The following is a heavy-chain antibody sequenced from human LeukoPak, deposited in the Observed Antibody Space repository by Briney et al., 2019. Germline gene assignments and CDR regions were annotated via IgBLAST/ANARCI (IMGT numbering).Heavy chain of an antibody. J-gene: IGHJ3*01. V-gene: IGHV3-23*01. CDR1: GFTFSNYS. Sequence: QPGQSLRLSCAASGFTFSNYSVGWVSQAPRKGLEWVSTFPATGGRTYYADSVKGRFTISRENSKNTLYLQMNSLRAEDTAVYYCAKLGYSSGWYDFQIDAFDFWGQGTMVTVSS. CDR3: AKLGYSSGWYDFQIDAFDF. D-gene: IGHD6-19*01. CDR2: FPATGGRT.